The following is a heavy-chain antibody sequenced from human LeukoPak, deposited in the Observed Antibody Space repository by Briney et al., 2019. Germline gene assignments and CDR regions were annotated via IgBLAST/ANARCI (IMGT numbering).Heavy chain of an antibody. CDR2: TYYRSKWYN. Sequence: SQTLSLTCAISGDSVSSNSAAWNWIRQSPSRGLEWLGRTYYRSKWYNDYAVSVKSRITINPDTSKNQFSLQLNSVTPEDTAVYYCARGGLLWFGELSNWFDPWGQGTLVTVSS. J-gene: IGHJ5*02. V-gene: IGHV6-1*01. D-gene: IGHD3-10*01. CDR1: GDSVSSNSAA. CDR3: ARGGLLWFGELSNWFDP.